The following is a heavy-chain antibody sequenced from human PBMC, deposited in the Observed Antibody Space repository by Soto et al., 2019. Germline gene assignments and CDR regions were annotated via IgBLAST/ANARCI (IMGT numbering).Heavy chain of an antibody. Sequence: ASVKVSCKASGYTFTSYGISRVRQAPGQGLEWMGWISAYNGNTNYAQKLQGRVTMTTDTSTSTAYMELRSLRSDDTAVYYCARSLSVRPVSSWFHDYWGQGTLVTVSS. D-gene: IGHD6-13*01. CDR3: ARSLSVRPVSSWFHDY. CDR2: ISAYNGNT. CDR1: GYTFTSYG. J-gene: IGHJ4*02. V-gene: IGHV1-18*01.